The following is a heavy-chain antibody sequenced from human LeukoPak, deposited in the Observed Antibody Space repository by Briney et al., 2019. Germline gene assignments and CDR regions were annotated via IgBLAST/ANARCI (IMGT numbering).Heavy chain of an antibody. V-gene: IGHV4-59*01. D-gene: IGHD4-17*01. CDR2: IYYSGSP. J-gene: IGHJ5*02. CDR3: ARDGGPADYGDYFGWFDP. CDR1: GGSISSYY. Sequence: PSETLSLTCIVSGGSISSYYWSWIRQPPGKGLEWIGYIYYSGSPNYNPSLKSRVTISVDTSKNQFSLKLSSVTAADTAVYYCARDGGPADYGDYFGWFDPWGQGTLVTVSS.